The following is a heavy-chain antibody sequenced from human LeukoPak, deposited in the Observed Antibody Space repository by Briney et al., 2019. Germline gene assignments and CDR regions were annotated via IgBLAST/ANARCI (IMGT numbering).Heavy chain of an antibody. D-gene: IGHD3-10*01. J-gene: IGHJ4*02. Sequence: GGTLRLSCAASGFTFSSYGMSWVRQAPGKGLEWVSYISSSGTAIYYADSVKGRFTISRDNAKNSLYLQMNSLRAEDTAVYYCAREGPKRGYLDYWGQGTLVTVSS. CDR2: ISSSGTAI. CDR3: AREGPKRGYLDY. CDR1: GFTFSSYG. V-gene: IGHV3-48*04.